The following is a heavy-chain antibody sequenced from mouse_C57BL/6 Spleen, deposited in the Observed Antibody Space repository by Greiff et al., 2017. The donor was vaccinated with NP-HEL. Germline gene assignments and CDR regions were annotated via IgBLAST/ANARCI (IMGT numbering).Heavy chain of an antibody. CDR3: ANYYGSSYGAWFAY. D-gene: IGHD1-1*01. J-gene: IGHJ3*01. V-gene: IGHV1-77*01. CDR2: IGPGSGST. CDR1: GYTFTDYY. Sequence: QVQLQQSGAELVKPGASVKISCKASGYTFTDYYINWVKQRPGQGLEWIGKIGPGSGSTYYNEKFKGKATLTADKSSSTAYMQLSSLTSEDSAVYFCANYYGSSYGAWFAYWGQGTLVTVSA.